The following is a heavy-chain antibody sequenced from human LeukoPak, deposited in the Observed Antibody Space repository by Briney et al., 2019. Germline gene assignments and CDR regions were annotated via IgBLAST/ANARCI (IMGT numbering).Heavy chain of an antibody. CDR2: ISSGSSTI. D-gene: IGHD4-17*01. CDR3: ARDLYGDYVFDY. J-gene: IGHJ4*02. Sequence: GGSLRLSCAASGFTFSSYSMNWVRQAPGKGLEWVSYISSGSSTIYYADSVKGRFTISRDIAKNSLYLQMNSLRAEDTAVYYCARDLYGDYVFDYWGQRTLVTVSS. V-gene: IGHV3-48*01. CDR1: GFTFSSYS.